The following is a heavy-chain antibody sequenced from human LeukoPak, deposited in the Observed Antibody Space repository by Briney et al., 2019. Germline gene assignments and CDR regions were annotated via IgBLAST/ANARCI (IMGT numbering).Heavy chain of an antibody. CDR2: TFFSGST. CDR1: GGSISSSTYH. D-gene: IGHD3-16*01. Sequence: KPSETLSLTCTVSGGSISSSTYHWGWIRQPPGKGLEWIGSTFFSGSTYYNPALKSRVTISIDTSQNQFSLRLSSVTAPDRVLYYCARHGIDVLLKDYYFDYWGQGTRVTVSS. J-gene: IGHJ4*02. CDR3: ARHGIDVLLKDYYFDY. V-gene: IGHV4-39*01.